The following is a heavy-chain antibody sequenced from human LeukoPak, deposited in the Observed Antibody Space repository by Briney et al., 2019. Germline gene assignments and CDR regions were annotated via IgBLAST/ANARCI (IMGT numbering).Heavy chain of an antibody. CDR3: GRAGAQQRLLWYFDL. J-gene: IGHJ2*01. Sequence: SETLSLTCAVSGGSISSYYWSWVRQPPGKGLEWIWYIYYSGSTNYNPSLKSRVTISVDTSKNQFSLKLSSVTAADTAVYYCGRAGAQQRLLWYFDLWGRGTLVTVSS. CDR1: GGSISSYY. D-gene: IGHD6-25*01. V-gene: IGHV4-59*01. CDR2: IYYSGST.